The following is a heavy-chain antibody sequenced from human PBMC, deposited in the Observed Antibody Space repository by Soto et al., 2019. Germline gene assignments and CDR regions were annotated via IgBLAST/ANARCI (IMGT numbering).Heavy chain of an antibody. J-gene: IGHJ4*02. CDR2: MNPSNGNA. V-gene: IGHV1-8*01. D-gene: IGHD6-25*01. CDR1: GYTFITYD. CDR3: ARRKERSGPHYFDS. Sequence: VASVKVSCKASGYTFITYDIHWVRQATGQGLEWMGWMNPSNGNAGYARKFQGRVTMTRNTSISTAYMDLSSLRSEDTAVYFCARRKERSGPHYFDSWGQGTLVTVSS.